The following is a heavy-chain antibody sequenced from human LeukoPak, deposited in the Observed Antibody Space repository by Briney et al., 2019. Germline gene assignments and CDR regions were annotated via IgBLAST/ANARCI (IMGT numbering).Heavy chain of an antibody. CDR2: ISSSSSYI. V-gene: IGHV3-21*01. CDR1: GFAFSSYS. CDR3: ATPPGFYGMDV. Sequence: GGSLLLSCAASGFAFSSYSMNWVRQAPGKGLEWVSSISSSSSYIYYADSVKGRFTISRDNAKNSLYLQMNSLSAEDTAVYYCATPPGFYGMDVWGQGTTVTVSS. J-gene: IGHJ6*02.